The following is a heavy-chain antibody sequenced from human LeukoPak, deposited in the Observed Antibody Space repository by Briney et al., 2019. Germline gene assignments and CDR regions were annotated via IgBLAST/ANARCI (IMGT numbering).Heavy chain of an antibody. CDR3: ARDPHEFSSGWSHFNY. J-gene: IGHJ4*02. D-gene: IGHD6-19*01. V-gene: IGHV1-18*01. Sequence: AASVKVSCKASGYTFTSYGISCVRQAPRQGLEWMGWINTYNGNTNYAQKLQGRVTMTTDTSRSTAYLELRSLKSDDTAFYYCARDPHEFSSGWSHFNYWGQGTLVTVSS. CDR1: GYTFTSYG. CDR2: INTYNGNT.